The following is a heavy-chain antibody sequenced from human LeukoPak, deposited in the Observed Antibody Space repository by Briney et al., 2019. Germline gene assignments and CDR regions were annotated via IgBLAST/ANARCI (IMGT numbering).Heavy chain of an antibody. V-gene: IGHV3-33*01. J-gene: IGHJ6*02. CDR2: IWYDGSNK. CDR3: ARDSHYDLLYGMDV. Sequence: GGSLRLSCAASGFTFSSYGMHWVRQAPGKGLEWVAVIWYDGSNKYYADSVKGRFTISRDNSKNTLYLQMNSLRAEDTAVYYCARDSHYDLLYGMDVWGQGTTVTVSS. D-gene: IGHD3-3*01. CDR1: GFTFSSYG.